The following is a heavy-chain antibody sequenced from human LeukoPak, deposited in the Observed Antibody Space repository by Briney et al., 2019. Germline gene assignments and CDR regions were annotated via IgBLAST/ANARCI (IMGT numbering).Heavy chain of an antibody. CDR2: ISSSSSTI. V-gene: IGHV3-48*02. D-gene: IGHD2-2*01. J-gene: IGHJ5*02. CDR3: ARGHLGYCSSTSCYFWPLEGTNWFDP. Sequence: GGSLRLSCAASGFTFSSYAMSWVRQAPGKGLEWVSYISSSSSTIYYADSVKGRFTISRDNAKNSLYLQMNSLRDEDTAVYYCARGHLGYCSSTSCYFWPLEGTNWFDPWGQGTLVTVSS. CDR1: GFTFSSYA.